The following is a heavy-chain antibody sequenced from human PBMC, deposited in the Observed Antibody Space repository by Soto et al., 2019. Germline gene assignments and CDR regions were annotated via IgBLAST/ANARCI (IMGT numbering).Heavy chain of an antibody. CDR1: GGSFSGYY. D-gene: IGHD3-10*01. J-gene: IGHJ5*02. CDR2: INHSGST. Sequence: QVQLQQWGAGLLKPSETLSLTCAVYGGSFSGYYWSWIRQPPGKGLEWIGEINHSGSTNYNPSLKSPLTLSVDTPKNQFSLKLSSVTAADTAVYYCARAGLWYYSGSGEMNWFDPWGQGTLVTVSS. CDR3: ARAGLWYYSGSGEMNWFDP. V-gene: IGHV4-34*01.